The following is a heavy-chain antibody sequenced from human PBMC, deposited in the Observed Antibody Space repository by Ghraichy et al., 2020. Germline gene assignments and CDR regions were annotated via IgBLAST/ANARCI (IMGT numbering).Heavy chain of an antibody. CDR3: ASGDVMVRGADAFDI. CDR1: GGSISSYY. D-gene: IGHD3-10*01. V-gene: IGHV4-4*09. J-gene: IGHJ3*02. Sequence: SQTLSLTCTVSGGSISSYYWSWIRQPPGKGLEWIGYIYTSGSTNYNPSLKSRVTISVDTSKNQFSLKLSSVTAADTAVYYCASGDVMVRGADAFDIWGQGTMVTVSS. CDR2: IYTSGST.